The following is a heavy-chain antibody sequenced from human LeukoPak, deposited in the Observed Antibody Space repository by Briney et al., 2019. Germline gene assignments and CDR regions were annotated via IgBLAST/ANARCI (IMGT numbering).Heavy chain of an antibody. CDR3: ARSHSSGWYVAHGVGDSDYYMDV. D-gene: IGHD6-19*01. J-gene: IGHJ6*03. CDR1: RFNFNSYA. CDR2: ISYDGGDK. V-gene: IGHV3-30*04. Sequence: PGRSLRLSCAASRFNFNSYAMHWVRQAPGKGLEWVAVISYDGGDKSYADSVKGRFTISRDNSKNTLFLQMSSLRAEDTAVYSCARSHSSGWYVAHGVGDSDYYMDVWGKGTTVAVSS.